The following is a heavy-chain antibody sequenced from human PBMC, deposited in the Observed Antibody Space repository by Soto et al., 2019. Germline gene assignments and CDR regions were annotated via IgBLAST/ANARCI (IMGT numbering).Heavy chain of an antibody. V-gene: IGHV4-30-2*01. D-gene: IGHD2-15*01. Sequence: QLQLQESGSGLIKPSQTLSLTSAVSGGSISSGGYSWSWIRQPPGKGLEWIGYIYHSGSTYYNPSLKSRVTILVDRSKNQFSVKLSSVTAADTAVYYCARGEVVALGYWGQGTLVTVSS. CDR3: ARGEVVALGY. CDR2: IYHSGST. CDR1: GGSISSGGYS. J-gene: IGHJ4*02.